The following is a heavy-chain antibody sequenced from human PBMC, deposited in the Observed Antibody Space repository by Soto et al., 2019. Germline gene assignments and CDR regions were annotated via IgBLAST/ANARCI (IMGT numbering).Heavy chain of an antibody. J-gene: IGHJ5*02. Sequence: ASVKVSCKASGYTFTGYYMHWVRQAPGQGLEWMGWINPNSGGTNYAQKFQGWVTMTRNTSISTAYMELSRMRSDDTAVYYCARGGTFIFRVVPSWWFDPWGQGTLVTVSS. CDR3: ARGGTFIFRVVPSWWFDP. D-gene: IGHD3-3*02. CDR2: INPNSGGT. V-gene: IGHV1-2*04. CDR1: GYTFTGYY.